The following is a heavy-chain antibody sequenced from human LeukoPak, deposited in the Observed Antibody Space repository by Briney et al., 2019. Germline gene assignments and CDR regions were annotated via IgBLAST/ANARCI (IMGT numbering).Heavy chain of an antibody. V-gene: IGHV4-4*07. D-gene: IGHD6-19*01. CDR1: GGSISGYY. CDR2: LYSSGDT. J-gene: IGHJ4*02. Sequence: SETLSLTCTVSGGSISGYYWNWVRQPADRGLEWIGRLYSSGDTYYNPSLKSRLTMSVDTSKNQFSLKLRSVTAADTVVYYCARGSRGSTKRYYFDSWGQGALVTVPS. CDR3: ARGSRGSTKRYYFDS.